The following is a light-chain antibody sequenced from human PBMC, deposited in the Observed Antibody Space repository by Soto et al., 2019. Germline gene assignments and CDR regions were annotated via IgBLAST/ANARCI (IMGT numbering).Light chain of an antibody. CDR2: DRS. CDR3: QQRSNWF. Sequence: ENVLTQSPATLSFSPGERATLSCRASQSVSNYVAWYQQKPGQAPRLLIYDRSNRATGIPARFSGSGSGTDFTLTISSLEAEVFAVYYCQQRSNWFFDPWTKVDIK. V-gene: IGKV3-11*01. J-gene: IGKJ3*01. CDR1: QSVSNY.